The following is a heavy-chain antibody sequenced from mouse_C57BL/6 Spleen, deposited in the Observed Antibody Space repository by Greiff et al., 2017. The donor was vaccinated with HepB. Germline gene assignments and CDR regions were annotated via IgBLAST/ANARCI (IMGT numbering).Heavy chain of an antibody. D-gene: IGHD1-1*01. V-gene: IGHV2-5*01. Sequence: VKLVESGPGLVQPSQSLSITCTVSGFSLTSYGVHWVRQSPGKGLEWLGVIWRGGSTDYNAAFMSRLSITKDNSKSQVFFKMNSLQADDTAIYYCAKNRRYGSSYGYFDVWGTGTTVTVSS. J-gene: IGHJ1*03. CDR1: GFSLTSYG. CDR2: IWRGGST. CDR3: AKNRRYGSSYGYFDV.